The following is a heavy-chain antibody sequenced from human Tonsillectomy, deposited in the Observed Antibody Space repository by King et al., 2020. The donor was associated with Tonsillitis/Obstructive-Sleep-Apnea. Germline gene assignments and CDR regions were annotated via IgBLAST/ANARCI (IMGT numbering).Heavy chain of an antibody. V-gene: IGHV4-34*01. CDR3: AGSSPAAYDAFDI. CDR2: INESGSS. D-gene: IGHD2-2*01. J-gene: IGHJ3*02. Sequence: VQLQQWGAGLVRPSETLSLTCAVYGGSVSGNYWSWIRQPPGKGLEWIGEINESGSSSYNPSLKSRVTISIDTSKNQFSLNLNSVTAADTAVYYCAGSSPAAYDAFDIWGQGTMVIVSS. CDR1: GGSVSGNY.